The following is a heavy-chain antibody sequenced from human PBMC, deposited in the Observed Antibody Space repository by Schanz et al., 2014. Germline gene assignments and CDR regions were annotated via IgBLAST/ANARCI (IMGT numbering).Heavy chain of an antibody. V-gene: IGHV3-9*01. CDR3: ARDKGGYYPFDY. J-gene: IGHJ4*02. CDR1: GFTFDDFG. D-gene: IGHD3-3*01. Sequence: EVYLVESGGDLVQPGKSLRLSCAASGFTFDDFGMHWVRQAPGKALEWVSGISWNSVSIGYADSVKGRFTISRDNAKNSLYLQMNRLRVDDTAVYYCARDKGGYYPFDYWGQGTLVTVSS. CDR2: ISWNSVSI.